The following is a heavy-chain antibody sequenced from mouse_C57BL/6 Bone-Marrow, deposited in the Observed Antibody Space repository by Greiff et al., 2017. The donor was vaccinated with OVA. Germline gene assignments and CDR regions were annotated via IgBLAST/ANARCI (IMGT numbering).Heavy chain of an antibody. V-gene: IGHV14-2*01. CDR2: IDPEDGET. D-gene: IGHD1-1*01. J-gene: IGHJ3*01. Sequence: VQLKESGAELVKPGASVKLSCTASGFTITDYYMHWVKQRTEQGLEWIGRIDPEDGETKYAPKFQGKATITANTSSNTAYLQLSSLTSEDTAVYYCAPDYYGSRGGTGFAYWGQGTLVTVSA. CDR3: APDYYGSRGGTGFAY. CDR1: GFTITDYY.